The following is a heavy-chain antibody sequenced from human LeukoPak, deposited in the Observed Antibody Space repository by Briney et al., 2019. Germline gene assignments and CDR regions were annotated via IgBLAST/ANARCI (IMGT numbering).Heavy chain of an antibody. J-gene: IGHJ4*02. V-gene: IGHV3-48*03. CDR1: GFTFSSYE. D-gene: IGHD3-10*01. CDR3: ARDQVSYGSGSYYGY. Sequence: PGGSLRLSCAASGFTFSSYEMNWVRQAPGKGLEWVSYISSSGSTIYYADSVKGRFTISRDNAKNSLYLQMNSLRAEDTAVYYCARDQVSYGSGSYYGYWGQGTLVTVSS. CDR2: ISSSGSTI.